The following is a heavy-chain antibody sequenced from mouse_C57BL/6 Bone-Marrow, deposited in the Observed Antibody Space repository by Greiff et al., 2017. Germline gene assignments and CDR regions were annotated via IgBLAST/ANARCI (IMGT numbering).Heavy chain of an antibody. J-gene: IGHJ2*01. CDR2: IDPETGGT. D-gene: IGHD1-1*01. CDR3: TRSFITTVVATRNYFDY. Sequence: QVQLQQSGAELVRPGASVTLSCKASGYTFTDYEMHWVKQTPVHGLEWIGAIDPETGGTAYNQKFKGKAILTADKSSSTAYMELRSLTSEDSAVYYCTRSFITTVVATRNYFDYWGQGTTLTVSS. V-gene: IGHV1-15*01. CDR1: GYTFTDYE.